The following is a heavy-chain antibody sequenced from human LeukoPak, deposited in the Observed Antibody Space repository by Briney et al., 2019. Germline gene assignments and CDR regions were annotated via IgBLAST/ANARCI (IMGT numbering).Heavy chain of an antibody. CDR1: GFTFSSYA. V-gene: IGHV3-7*01. CDR3: ARNSGSYFNWFDP. Sequence: GGSLRLSCAASGFTFSSYAMSWVRQAPGKGLEWVANIKQDGSEKYYVDSVKGRFTISRDNAQNSLFLQMNSLRAEDTAVYYCARNSGSYFNWFDPWGQGTLVTVSS. D-gene: IGHD1-26*01. J-gene: IGHJ5*02. CDR2: IKQDGSEK.